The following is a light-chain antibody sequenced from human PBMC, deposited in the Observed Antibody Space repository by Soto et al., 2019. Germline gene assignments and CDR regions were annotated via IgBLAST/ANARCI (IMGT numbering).Light chain of an antibody. CDR3: QQSYDTPEIT. J-gene: IGKJ5*01. CDR2: AAS. CDR1: KYIDTY. V-gene: IGKV1-39*01. Sequence: IQMTQSPSSLSASVGDRVTITCRTSKYIDTYLNWYQQAPGKAPRLLIYAASTLQSGVPTRFSGSGSGTDFTLTISSLQPEDFATYYCQQSYDTPEITFGQGTRLEIK.